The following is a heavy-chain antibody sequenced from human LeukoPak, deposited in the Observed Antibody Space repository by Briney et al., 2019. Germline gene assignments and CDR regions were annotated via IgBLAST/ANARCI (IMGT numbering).Heavy chain of an antibody. CDR2: IKEDGSDK. CDR3: ARIHVHGLDI. D-gene: IGHD2-8*01. CDR1: GLTFSYYW. J-gene: IGHJ3*02. Sequence: GGSLRLSCAASGLTFSYYWMSWVRQAPGKGLEWVANIKEDGSDKYYVDSLRGRLTISRDNAKNSLSLQMNSLRAEDTGVHFCARIHVHGLDIWGQGTMVTVSS. V-gene: IGHV3-7*01.